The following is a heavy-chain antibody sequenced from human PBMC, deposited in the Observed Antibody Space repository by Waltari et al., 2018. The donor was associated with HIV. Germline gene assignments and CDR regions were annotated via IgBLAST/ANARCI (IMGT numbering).Heavy chain of an antibody. CDR1: GSTFRRYV. J-gene: IGHJ3*02. V-gene: IGHV3-33*06. D-gene: IGHD3-16*01. CDR3: VKERGPFNGFDI. CDR2: IWSDGYNE. Sequence: VYLMQSGGGVVQPAGSLTLSCAAYGSTFRRYVMHWVRQAPGKGLEWVAVIWSDGYNEFYADSVRGRFTFSRDNSKYTLSLQMNSLRAEDTALYYCVKERGPFNGFDIWGQGTMVTVSS.